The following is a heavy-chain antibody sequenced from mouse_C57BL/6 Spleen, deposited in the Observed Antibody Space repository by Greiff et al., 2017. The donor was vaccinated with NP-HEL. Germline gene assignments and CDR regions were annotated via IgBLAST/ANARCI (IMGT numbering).Heavy chain of an antibody. V-gene: IGHV1-4*01. Sequence: VQLQQSGAELARPGASVKMSCKASGYTFTSYTMHWVKQRPGQGLEWIGYINPSSGYTKYNQKFKDKATLTADKSSSTAYMQLSSLTSEDSAVYYCARGAYYGSSMDYWGQGTSVTVSS. J-gene: IGHJ4*01. CDR2: INPSSGYT. CDR1: GYTFTSYT. D-gene: IGHD1-1*01. CDR3: ARGAYYGSSMDY.